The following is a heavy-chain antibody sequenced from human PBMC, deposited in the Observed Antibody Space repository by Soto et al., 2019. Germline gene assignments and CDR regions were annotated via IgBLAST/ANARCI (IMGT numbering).Heavy chain of an antibody. CDR1: GFTVSSNY. CDR3: ARERFDSSSWYWGFDP. V-gene: IGHV3-53*02. D-gene: IGHD6-13*01. J-gene: IGHJ5*02. Sequence: EVQLVETGGGLIQPGGSLRLSCAASGFTVSSNYMSWVRQAPGKGLEWVSVIYSGGSTYYADSVKGRFTISRDNSKNTLYLQMNSLRAEDTAVYYCARERFDSSSWYWGFDPWGQGTLVTVSS. CDR2: IYSGGST.